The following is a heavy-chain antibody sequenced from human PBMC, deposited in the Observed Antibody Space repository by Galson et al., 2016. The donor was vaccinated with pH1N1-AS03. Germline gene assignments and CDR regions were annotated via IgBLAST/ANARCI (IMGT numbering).Heavy chain of an antibody. CDR3: SRQPSFYDTSGLPDAFDI. V-gene: IGHV1-2*06. CDR2: FDPSTGSS. D-gene: IGHD3-22*01. Sequence: SVKVSCKASGYSFTDYDIHWVRQAPALGLDWMGRFDPSTGSSKLAQQLLDGFIMTRDTSISTAYRELSRLTSDDTAIYYCSRQPSFYDTSGLPDAFDIWGQGTMVTVSS. J-gene: IGHJ3*02. CDR1: GYSFTDYD.